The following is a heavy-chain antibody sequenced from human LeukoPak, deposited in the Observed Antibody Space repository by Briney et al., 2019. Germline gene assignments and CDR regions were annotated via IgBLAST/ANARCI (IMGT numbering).Heavy chain of an antibody. CDR3: AKGPYYYDSSGYSRRWFDP. CDR1: GLTFSTYA. CDR2: ISGSGGRT. J-gene: IGHJ5*02. Sequence: GGSLRLSCAASGLTFSTYAMTWVRQAPGKGLEWVSAISGSGGRTYYADSVKGRFTISRDNSKNTLYLQMNSLRAEDTAVYYCAKGPYYYDSSGYSRRWFDPWGQGTLVTVSS. D-gene: IGHD3-22*01. V-gene: IGHV3-23*01.